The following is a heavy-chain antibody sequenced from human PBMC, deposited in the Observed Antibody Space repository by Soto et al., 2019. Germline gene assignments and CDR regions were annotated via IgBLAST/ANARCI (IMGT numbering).Heavy chain of an antibody. J-gene: IGHJ6*02. D-gene: IGHD2-2*01. CDR2: IYYSGST. Sequence: PSETLSLTCTVSGGSISSSSYYWGWIRQPPGKGLEWIGSIYYSGSTYYNPSLKSRVTISVDTSKNQFSLKLSSVTAADTAVYYCARDKKDIVVVPAAKGWILWFGESSPYYYGMDVWGQGTTVTVSS. V-gene: IGHV4-39*02. CDR1: GGSISSSSYY. CDR3: ARDKKDIVVVPAAKGWILWFGESSPYYYGMDV.